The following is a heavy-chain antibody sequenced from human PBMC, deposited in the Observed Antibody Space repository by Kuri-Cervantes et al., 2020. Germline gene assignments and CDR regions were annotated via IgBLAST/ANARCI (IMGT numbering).Heavy chain of an antibody. D-gene: IGHD3-3*01. V-gene: IGHV3-15*01. CDR1: GFRLSSYA. J-gene: IGHJ4*02. CDR3: TTKNYDFWSGYYGVVY. CDR2: IKSKTDGGTT. Sequence: GGSLRLSCAASGFRLSSYAMTWVRQAPGKGLEWVGRIKSKTDGGTTDYAAPVKGRFTISRDDSKNTLYLQMNSLKTEDTAVYYCTTKNYDFWSGYYGVVYWGQRTLVTVSS.